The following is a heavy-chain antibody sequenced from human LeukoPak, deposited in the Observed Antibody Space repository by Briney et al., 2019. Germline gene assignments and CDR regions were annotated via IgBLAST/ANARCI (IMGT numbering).Heavy chain of an antibody. CDR3: ARLGYSGYDYVNY. Sequence: SETLSLTCTVSGRSISSSSYYWGWIRQPPGKGLEWIGSIYYSGSTYYNPPLKSRVTISVDTSKNQFSLKLSSVTAADTAVYYCARLGYSGYDYVNYWGQGTLVTVSS. V-gene: IGHV4-39*01. CDR1: GRSISSSSYY. J-gene: IGHJ4*02. CDR2: IYYSGST. D-gene: IGHD5-12*01.